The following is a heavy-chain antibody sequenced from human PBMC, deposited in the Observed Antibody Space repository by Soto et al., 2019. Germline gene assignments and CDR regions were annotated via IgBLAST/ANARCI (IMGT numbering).Heavy chain of an antibody. CDR2: INHSGST. V-gene: IGHV4-34*01. CDR1: GGSFSGYY. Sequence: LSLTCAVYGGSFSGYYWSWIRQPPGKGLEWIGEINHSGSTNYNPSLKSRVTISVDTSKNQFSLKLSSVTAADTAVYYCARGPAMVRKYHYYYHGMDVWGQGTTVTVS. CDR3: ARGPAMVRKYHYYYHGMDV. J-gene: IGHJ6*02. D-gene: IGHD5-18*01.